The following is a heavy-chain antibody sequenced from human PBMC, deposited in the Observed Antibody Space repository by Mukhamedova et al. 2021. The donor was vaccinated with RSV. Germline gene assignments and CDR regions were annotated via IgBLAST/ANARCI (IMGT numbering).Heavy chain of an antibody. Sequence: NQDGSEQYYADSVKGRFTISRDNARNSLFLQMSSLRAEETAFYYCARSLVAVDGTGKFDFWGQGTLVTVSS. CDR2: NQDGSEQ. CDR3: ARSLVAVDGTGKFDF. J-gene: IGHJ1*01. V-gene: IGHV3-7*04. D-gene: IGHD1-14*01.